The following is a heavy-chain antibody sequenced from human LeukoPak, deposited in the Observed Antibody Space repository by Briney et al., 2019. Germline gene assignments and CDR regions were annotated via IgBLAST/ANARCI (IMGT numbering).Heavy chain of an antibody. J-gene: IGHJ4*02. CDR1: GFFFSSYG. Sequence: GGSLRLSCAASGFFFSSYGMHWARLAPGKGLEWVALIWYGSNKYYADSVKGRFTISRDNSKNTLSLQMNSLRAEDTAVYYCARAHYNWNEPPFDSWGQGTLVTVSS. CDR3: ARAHYNWNEPPFDS. CDR2: IWYGSNK. D-gene: IGHD1-20*01. V-gene: IGHV3-33*01.